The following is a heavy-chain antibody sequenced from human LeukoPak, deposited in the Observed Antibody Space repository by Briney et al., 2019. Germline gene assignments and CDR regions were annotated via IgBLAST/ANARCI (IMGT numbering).Heavy chain of an antibody. CDR2: ISNNGGYT. CDR1: GFTFGDYA. D-gene: IGHD1-14*01. V-gene: IGHV3-23*01. CDR3: AKDRGPQVYFFDY. J-gene: IGHJ4*02. Sequence: GGSLRLSCTASGFTFGDYAMSWFRQAPGKGLEWVTAISNNGGYTYYADSVQGRFTISRDNSKTTLYLQMNSLRAEDTAVYYCAKDRGPQVYFFDYWGQGTLVTVSS.